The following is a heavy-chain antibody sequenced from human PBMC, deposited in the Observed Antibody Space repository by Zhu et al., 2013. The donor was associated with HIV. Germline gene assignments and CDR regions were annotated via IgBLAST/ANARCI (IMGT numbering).Heavy chain of an antibody. CDR3: ARGEDGQGSSWYSYYYYGMDV. V-gene: IGHV1-8*01. CDR1: GYTFTSYD. J-gene: IGHJ6*02. CDR2: MNPNSGNT. Sequence: QVQLVQSGAEVKKPGASVKVSCKASGYTFTSYDINWVRQATGQGLEWMGWMNPNSGNTGYAQKFQGRVTMTRNTSISTAYMELSSLRSEDTAVYYCARGEDGQGSSWYSYYYYGMDVWGQGTTVT. D-gene: IGHD6-13*01.